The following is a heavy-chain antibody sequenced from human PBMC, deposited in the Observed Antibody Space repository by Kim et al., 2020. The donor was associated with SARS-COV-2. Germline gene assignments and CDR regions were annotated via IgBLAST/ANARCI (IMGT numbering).Heavy chain of an antibody. D-gene: IGHD4-17*01. CDR1: GFTFSSYA. Sequence: GGSLRLSCAASGFTFSSYAMHWVRQAPGKGLEWVAVISYDGSNKYYADSVKGRFTISRDNSKNTLYLQMNSLRAEDTVVYYYAREATVVSKYYYYYMDVWGKGTTVTVSS. J-gene: IGHJ6*03. CDR2: ISYDGSNK. CDR3: AREATVVSKYYYYYMDV. V-gene: IGHV3-30-3*01.